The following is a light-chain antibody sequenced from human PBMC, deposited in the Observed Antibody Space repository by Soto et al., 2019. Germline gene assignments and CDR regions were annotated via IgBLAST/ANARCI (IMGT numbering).Light chain of an antibody. V-gene: IGKV1-17*03. Sequence: VQMTQSPSAMSASVGDRVTITCRASQDISRFVAWFQQKPGKAPERLIYDTSSLQPGVPSRFSGSGSGTEFTLASSGLQPQDFATYYCLQHNSYPYTFGQGTKLEIK. J-gene: IGKJ2*01. CDR3: LQHNSYPYT. CDR1: QDISRF. CDR2: DTS.